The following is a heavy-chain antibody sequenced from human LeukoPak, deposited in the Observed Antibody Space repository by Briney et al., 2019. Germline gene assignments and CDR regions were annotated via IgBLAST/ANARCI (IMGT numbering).Heavy chain of an antibody. J-gene: IGHJ4*02. CDR2: ITYSGST. CDR3: VRHTTSGWYQVVY. CDR1: GGSISNYF. D-gene: IGHD6-19*01. Sequence: SETLSLTCTVSGGSISNYFWSWIRQPPGRGLEWIGFITYSGSTDHNPSLKSRVTISVDASKNQFSLKLTSVTAADTAVYYCVRHTTSGWYQVVYWGQGTLVTVSS. V-gene: IGHV4-59*01.